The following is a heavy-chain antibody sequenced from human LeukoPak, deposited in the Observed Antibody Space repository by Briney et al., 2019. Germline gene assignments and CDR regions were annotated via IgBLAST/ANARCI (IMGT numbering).Heavy chain of an antibody. CDR3: ARDLYDFWSGYYFHY. V-gene: IGHV1-3*01. J-gene: IGHJ4*02. Sequence: ASVKVSCRASGYTFTSYAMHWVRQAPGQRLEWMGWINAGNGNTKYSQKFQGRVTITRDTSASTAYMELSSLRSEDTAVYYCARDLYDFWSGYYFHYWGQGTLVTVSS. CDR1: GYTFTSYA. CDR2: INAGNGNT. D-gene: IGHD3-3*01.